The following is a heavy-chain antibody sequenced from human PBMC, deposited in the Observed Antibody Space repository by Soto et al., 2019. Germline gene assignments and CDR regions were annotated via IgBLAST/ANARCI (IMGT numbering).Heavy chain of an antibody. D-gene: IGHD2-15*01. CDR1: GFAFRSYH. CDR3: ASTTVVAATFDF. V-gene: IGHV3-21*01. CDR2: ISSGSNNI. Sequence: GWSLRLSCGAYGFAFRSYHLNWVRQAPGKGLEWVASISSGSNNIYYADSVKGRFTISRDNAKNSLYLQMDSLRAEDSAVYYCASTTVVAATFDFWGQGTLVTVSS. J-gene: IGHJ4*02.